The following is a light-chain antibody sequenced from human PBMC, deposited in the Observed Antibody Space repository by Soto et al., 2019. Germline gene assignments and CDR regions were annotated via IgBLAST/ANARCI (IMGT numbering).Light chain of an antibody. CDR3: HQHDDRPPT. CDR2: DAS. Sequence: DIQMNQSPYSLSASVGDRVTITCQESQHISTYLNWFQQKPGKAPELLIYDASNLVPGVPSRFSGSGARTDFTFTISSRQPEDIAANYCHQHDDRPPTFDAG. CDR1: QHISTY. V-gene: IGKV1-33*01. J-gene: IGKJ3*01.